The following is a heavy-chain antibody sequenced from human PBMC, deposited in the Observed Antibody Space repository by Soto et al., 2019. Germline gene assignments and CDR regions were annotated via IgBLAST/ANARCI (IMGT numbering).Heavy chain of an antibody. Sequence: HPVGSLRLSCAASGFTFSSYAMSWVRQAPGKGLEWVSAISGSGGSTYYADSVKGRFTISRDNSKNTLYLQMNSLRAEDTAVYYCAKAHWRRKDIVVVPAANDYWGQGTLVTVSS. J-gene: IGHJ4*02. CDR2: ISGSGGST. V-gene: IGHV3-23*01. D-gene: IGHD2-2*01. CDR3: AKAHWRRKDIVVVPAANDY. CDR1: GFTFSSYA.